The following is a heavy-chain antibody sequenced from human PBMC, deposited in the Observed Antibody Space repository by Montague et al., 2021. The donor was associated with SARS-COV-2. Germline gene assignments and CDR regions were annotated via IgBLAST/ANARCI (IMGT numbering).Heavy chain of an antibody. V-gene: IGHV4-59*12. CDR2: TYYSATT. CDR1: GGSITNYY. J-gene: IGHJ5*02. D-gene: IGHD1-26*01. CDR3: ARLRRGTYYVSFDP. Sequence: SETLSLTCTVSGGSITNYYWTWIRQPPGRGLEWIGYTYYSATTNHNPSLKSRVTMSIDTSKNQFSLSLTSVTAADSAVYYCARLRRGTYYVSFDPWGQGTLVSVSS.